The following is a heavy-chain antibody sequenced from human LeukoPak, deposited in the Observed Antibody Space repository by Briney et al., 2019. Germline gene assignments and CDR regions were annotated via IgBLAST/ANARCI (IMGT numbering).Heavy chain of an antibody. CDR2: INSDGNNT. CDR3: ARTPTYYFDY. Sequence: GGSLRLSCAASGXTFSSYWMHRVRQAPGKGLVWVSRINSDGNNTTYADSVKGRFTISRDNAKNTLYMQMNSLRAEDTAVYYCARTPTYYFDYWGQGTLVTVSS. D-gene: IGHD3-16*01. CDR1: GXTFSSYW. V-gene: IGHV3-74*01. J-gene: IGHJ4*02.